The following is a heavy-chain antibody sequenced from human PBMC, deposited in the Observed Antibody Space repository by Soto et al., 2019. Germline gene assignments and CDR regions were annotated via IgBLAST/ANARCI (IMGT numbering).Heavy chain of an antibody. CDR3: ARWAITVSGVVVGIMEV. J-gene: IGHJ6*02. V-gene: IGHV1-69*06. Sequence: QEQLVQSGAEVKKPGSSLKFSCKATGGTFNNYGISWVRQAPGQGLEWMGGTIPMFGTTEYAQKFQGRVTITADKSTSTDYTASTSLKFGVTAVYSSARWAITVSGVVVGIMEVWGQGTKVTVSS. CDR1: GGTFNNYG. D-gene: IGHD3-3*01. CDR2: TIPMFGTT.